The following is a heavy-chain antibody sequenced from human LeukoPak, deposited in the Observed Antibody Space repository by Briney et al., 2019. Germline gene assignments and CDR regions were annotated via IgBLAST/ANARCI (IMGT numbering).Heavy chain of an antibody. D-gene: IGHD3-22*01. V-gene: IGHV3-7*01. CDR3: AKEESYYDSSGNYYFDY. CDR1: RFTFGIYW. J-gene: IGHJ4*02. Sequence: AGGSLRLSCAASRFTFGIYWMSWVRQAPGKALEWVANIKQDGSEKYHVDSVKGRFTISRDNAKKSLYLQMNSLRAEDTAVYYCAKEESYYDSSGNYYFDYWGQGTLVTVSS. CDR2: IKQDGSEK.